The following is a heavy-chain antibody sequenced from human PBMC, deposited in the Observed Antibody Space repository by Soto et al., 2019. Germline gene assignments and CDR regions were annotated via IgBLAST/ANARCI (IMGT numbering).Heavy chain of an antibody. D-gene: IGHD2-2*01. Sequence: PSETLSLTCAVSGGSISSSNWWSWVRQPPGKGLEWIGEIYHSGSTNYNPSLKSRVTISVDKSKNQFSLKPSSVTAADTAVYYCVALGYCSSTSCSNWFDPWGQGTLVTAPQ. V-gene: IGHV4-4*02. J-gene: IGHJ5*02. CDR1: GGSISSSNW. CDR3: VALGYCSSTSCSNWFDP. CDR2: IYHSGST.